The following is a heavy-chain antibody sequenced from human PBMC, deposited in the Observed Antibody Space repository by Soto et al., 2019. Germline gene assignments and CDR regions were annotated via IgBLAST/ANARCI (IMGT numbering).Heavy chain of an antibody. CDR2: IDPSDSYT. CDR1: GYSFTSYW. J-gene: IGHJ6*02. CDR3: ARYGLLRTVANTSKYYYYGMDV. D-gene: IGHD5-12*01. V-gene: IGHV5-10-1*01. Sequence: GESLKSSCKGCGYSFTSYWISWVRPLPGKGLEWMGRIDPSDSYTNYSPSFQGHVTISADKSISTAYLQWSSLKASDTAMYYCARYGLLRTVANTSKYYYYGMDVWGQGTTVTVSS.